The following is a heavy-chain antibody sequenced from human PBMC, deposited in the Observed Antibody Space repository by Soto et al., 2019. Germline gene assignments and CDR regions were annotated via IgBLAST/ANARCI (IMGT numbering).Heavy chain of an antibody. J-gene: IGHJ6*02. CDR2: SILFFGTA. CDR3: ARGRGYSGDDHYYYFDMDV. Sequence: SVKVSSNASGYTFTSYGISWVRQAPGQGLEWMGGSILFFGTANYAQKFQGRVTISVDESTSTAYMEMSSLRSEDTAVYYCARGRGYSGDDHYYYFDMDVWGQGTTVTVSS. V-gene: IGHV1-69*13. CDR1: GYTFTSYG. D-gene: IGHD5-12*01.